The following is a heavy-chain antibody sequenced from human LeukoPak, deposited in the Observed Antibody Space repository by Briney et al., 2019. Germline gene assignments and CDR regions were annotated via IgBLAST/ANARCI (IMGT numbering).Heavy chain of an antibody. D-gene: IGHD6-13*01. CDR2: ISAYNGNT. V-gene: IGHV1-18*01. Sequence: ASVKVSCKASGYTFTSYGISWVRQAPGQGLGWMGWISAYNGNTNYAQKLQGRVTMTTDTSTSTAYMELRSLRSDDTAVYYCAREAGYSSSWYFKAPTGAGDFDYWGQGTLVTVSS. J-gene: IGHJ4*02. CDR3: AREAGYSSSWYFKAPTGAGDFDY. CDR1: GYTFTSYG.